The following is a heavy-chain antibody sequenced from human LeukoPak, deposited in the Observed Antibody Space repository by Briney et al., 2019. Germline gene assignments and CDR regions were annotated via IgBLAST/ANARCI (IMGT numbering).Heavy chain of an antibody. CDR3: ARRPGRSSWWGAIDY. V-gene: IGHV5-51*01. Sequence: GESLKISCKGSGYSFTSYWIGWVRQMPGKGLECMGIIYPGDSDTRYSPSFQGQVTISADRSISTAYLQWSSLKASDTAMYYCARRPGRSSWWGAIDYWGQGTLVTVSS. CDR1: GYSFTSYW. D-gene: IGHD6-13*01. CDR2: IYPGDSDT. J-gene: IGHJ4*02.